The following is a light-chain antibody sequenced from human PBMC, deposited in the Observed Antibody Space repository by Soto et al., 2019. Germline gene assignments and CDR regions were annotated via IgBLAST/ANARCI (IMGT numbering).Light chain of an antibody. CDR2: EVS. Sequence: QSALTQPASVSGSPGQSITISCTGTSSDVGAHNYVSWYQQHPGKAPKLMVYEVSNRPSGVSNRFSGSKSGNTASLTISGLQAEDEADYYCSSYRSSTTLWVFGGGTMLTVL. V-gene: IGLV2-14*01. CDR1: SSDVGAHNY. J-gene: IGLJ3*02. CDR3: SSYRSSTTLWV.